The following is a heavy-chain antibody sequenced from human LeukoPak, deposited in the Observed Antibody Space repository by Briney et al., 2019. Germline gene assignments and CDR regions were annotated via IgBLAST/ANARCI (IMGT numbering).Heavy chain of an antibody. CDR1: VYTFTSYD. CDR2: MNPNSGNT. V-gene: IGHV1-8*01. D-gene: IGHD6-6*01. CDR3: ARAPPLAARRLKNWFDP. Sequence: PVTLSRTASVYTFTSYDINWVRQATGPPLEWMGWMNPNSGNTGYGQKFQGRVTMTRNTSQSTAYMELSSLRSEDTAVYYCARAPPLAARRLKNWFDPWGQGTLVTVSS. J-gene: IGHJ5*02.